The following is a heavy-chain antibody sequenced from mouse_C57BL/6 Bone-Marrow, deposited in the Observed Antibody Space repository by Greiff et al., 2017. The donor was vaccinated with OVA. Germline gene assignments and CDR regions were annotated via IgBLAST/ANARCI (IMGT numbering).Heavy chain of an antibody. CDR3: ARIDFDY. V-gene: IGHV1-50*01. CDR1: GYTFTSYW. CDR2: IDPSDSYT. J-gene: IGHJ2*01. Sequence: QVQLQQPGAELVKPGASVKLSCKASGYTFTSYWMQWVKQGPGQGLEWIGEIDPSDSYTNYNQKFKGKATLTVDTSSSTAYMQLSSLTSEDSAVYYCARIDFDYWGQGTTLTVSS.